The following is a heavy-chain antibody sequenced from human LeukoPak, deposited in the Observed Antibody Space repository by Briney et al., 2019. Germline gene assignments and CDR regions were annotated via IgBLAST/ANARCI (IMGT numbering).Heavy chain of an antibody. CDR3: ARGGPPRSRGVVAPYPPGWFDP. Sequence: PGGSLRLSCAASGFAFSTYAMHWVRQAPGKGLEWVALISKDGSDKYFADSVKGRFTISRDNSRNTLYLQMNSLKPDDTAVYYCARGGPPRSRGVVAPYPPGWFDPWGQGTLVTVSS. V-gene: IGHV3-30*01. CDR2: ISKDGSDK. CDR1: GFAFSTYA. J-gene: IGHJ5*02. D-gene: IGHD2-15*01.